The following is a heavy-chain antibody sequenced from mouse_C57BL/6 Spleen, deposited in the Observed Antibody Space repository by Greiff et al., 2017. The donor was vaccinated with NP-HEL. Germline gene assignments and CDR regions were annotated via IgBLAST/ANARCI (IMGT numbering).Heavy chain of an antibody. J-gene: IGHJ3*01. V-gene: IGHV5-12*01. Sequence: EVMLVESGGGLVQPGGSLKLSCAASGFTFSDYYMYWVRQTPEKRLEWVAYISNGGGSTYYPDTVKGRFTISRDNAKNTLYLQMSRLKSEDTAMYYCASGSWAPFAYWGQGTLVTVSA. CDR3: ASGSWAPFAY. CDR2: ISNGGGST. D-gene: IGHD4-1*01. CDR1: GFTFSDYY.